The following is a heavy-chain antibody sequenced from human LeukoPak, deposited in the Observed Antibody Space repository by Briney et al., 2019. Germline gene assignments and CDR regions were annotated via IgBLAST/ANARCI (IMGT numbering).Heavy chain of an antibody. D-gene: IGHD3-22*01. J-gene: IGHJ6*03. CDR3: ARGANYYDSSGYLALGGYHYMDV. V-gene: IGHV4-34*01. CDR2: INHSGST. CDR1: GGSFSGYY. Sequence: ASETLSLTCAVYGGSFSGYYWSWIRQPPGKGLEWIGEINHSGSTNYNPSLKSRVTISVDTSKNQFSLKLSSVTAADTAVYYCARGANYYDSSGYLALGGYHYMDVWGKGTTVTVSS.